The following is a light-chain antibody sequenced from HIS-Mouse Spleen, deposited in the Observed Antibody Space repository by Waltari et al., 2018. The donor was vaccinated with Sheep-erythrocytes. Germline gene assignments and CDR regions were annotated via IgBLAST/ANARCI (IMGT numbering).Light chain of an antibody. J-gene: IGLJ3*02. V-gene: IGLV2-11*01. Sequence: QSALTQPRSVSVSPGQSVTISCTGTSSDVGGYNYASWYQQHPGKAPKLMIYDVSKRPSGVPDRFSGSKSGNTASLTISGLQAEDEADYYCCSYAGSSTPWVFGGGTKLTVL. CDR2: DVS. CDR1: SSDVGGYNY. CDR3: CSYAGSSTPWV.